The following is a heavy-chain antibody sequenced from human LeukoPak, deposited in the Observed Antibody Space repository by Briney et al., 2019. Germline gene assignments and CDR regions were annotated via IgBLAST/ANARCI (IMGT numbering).Heavy chain of an antibody. CDR2: INPNSGGT. D-gene: IGHD3-10*01. V-gene: IGHV1-2*02. J-gene: IGHJ4*02. CDR1: GDTFTGYY. CDR3: AREEGFGEFHFDY. Sequence: ASVKVSCKASGDTFTGYYMHWVRQAPGQGLEWMGWINPNSGGTNYAQKFQGRVTMTRDTSISTAYMELSRLRSDDTAVYYCAREEGFGEFHFDYWGQGTLVTVSS.